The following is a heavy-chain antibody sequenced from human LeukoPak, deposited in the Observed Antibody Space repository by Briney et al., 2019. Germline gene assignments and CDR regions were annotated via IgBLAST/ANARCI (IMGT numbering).Heavy chain of an antibody. Sequence: GGSLRLSCAASGLTFSSYSMNWVRQAPGKGLEWVSYISSSSSTIYYADSVKGRFTISRDNAKNSLYLQMNSLRAEDTAVYYCARDLSSPSGSYSDYWGQGTLVTVSS. CDR1: GLTFSSYS. D-gene: IGHD1-26*01. J-gene: IGHJ4*02. CDR3: ARDLSSPSGSYSDY. V-gene: IGHV3-48*01. CDR2: ISSSSSTI.